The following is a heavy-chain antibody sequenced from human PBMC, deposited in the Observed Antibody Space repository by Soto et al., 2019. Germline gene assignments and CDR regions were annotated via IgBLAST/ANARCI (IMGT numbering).Heavy chain of an antibody. CDR3: ARDHTDWFDP. J-gene: IGHJ5*02. CDR2: IYYSGST. CDR1: GGSISSYY. D-gene: IGHD5-18*01. Sequence: SETLSLTCTVSGGSISSYYWSWIRQPPGKGLEWIGYIYYSGSTNYNPSLKSRVTISVDTSKNQFSLKLSSMTAADTAVYYCARDHTDWFDPWGQGILVTVSS. V-gene: IGHV4-59*01.